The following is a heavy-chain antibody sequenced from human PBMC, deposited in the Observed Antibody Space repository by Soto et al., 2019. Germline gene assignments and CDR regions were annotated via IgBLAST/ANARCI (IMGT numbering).Heavy chain of an antibody. CDR1: GGSISSGDYY. J-gene: IGHJ4*02. D-gene: IGHD1-26*01. V-gene: IGHV4-30-4*01. CDR3: ARAVTPYSGSQHHDY. CDR2: IYYSGST. Sequence: QVQLQESGPGLVKPSQTLSLTCTVSGGSISSGDYYWSWIRQPPGKGLEWIGYIYYSGSTYYNPSLKSRVTISVDTSKNQFSLKLSPVTAADTAVYYCARAVTPYSGSQHHDYWGQGTLVTVSS.